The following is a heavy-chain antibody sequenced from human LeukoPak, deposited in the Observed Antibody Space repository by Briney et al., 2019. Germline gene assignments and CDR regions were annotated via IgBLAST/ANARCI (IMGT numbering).Heavy chain of an antibody. CDR3: ARDSLFGEYHWFDI. Sequence: GGSLRLSCAASGFTVSSNSTSWVRQAPGKGLEWVSGIYSGGSTYYADSVKGRFTISRDNSKNTLYLQMNSLRAEDTAVYYCARDSLFGEYHWFDIWGRGTMVSVSS. D-gene: IGHD3-3*02. J-gene: IGHJ3*02. CDR1: GFTVSSNS. CDR2: IYSGGST. V-gene: IGHV3-66*01.